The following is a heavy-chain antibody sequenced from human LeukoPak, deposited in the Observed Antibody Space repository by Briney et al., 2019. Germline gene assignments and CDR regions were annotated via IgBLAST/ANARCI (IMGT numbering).Heavy chain of an antibody. CDR3: ARANLWFGELS. CDR1: GFTVSSNY. D-gene: IGHD3-10*01. CDR2: IYSGGST. J-gene: IGHJ5*02. V-gene: IGHV3-53*01. Sequence: GGSLRLSCAASGFTVSSNYMSWVRQAPGKGLEWVSVIYSGGSTYYADSVKGRFTISRDNSKNTLYLQMNILRAEDTAVYYCARANLWFGELSWGQGTLVTVSS.